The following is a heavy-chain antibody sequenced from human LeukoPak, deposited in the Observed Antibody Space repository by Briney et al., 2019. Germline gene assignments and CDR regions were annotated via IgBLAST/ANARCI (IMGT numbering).Heavy chain of an antibody. J-gene: IGHJ3*02. V-gene: IGHV3-30*18. D-gene: IGHD3-10*01. Sequence: QSGGSLRLSCATSGFTFSSYSMNWVRQAPGKGLEWVAVISYDGSNKYYADSVKGRFTISRDNSKNTLYLQMNSLRAEDTAVYYCAKNGWRFGESSDAFDIWGQGTMVTVSS. CDR3: AKNGWRFGESSDAFDI. CDR2: ISYDGSNK. CDR1: GFTFSSYS.